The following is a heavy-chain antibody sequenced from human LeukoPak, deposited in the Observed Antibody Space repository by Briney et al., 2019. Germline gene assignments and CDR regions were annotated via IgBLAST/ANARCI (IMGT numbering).Heavy chain of an antibody. V-gene: IGHV3-23*01. CDR1: GFTFSSYA. D-gene: IGHD2-8*01. Sequence: GGSLRLSCAASGFTFSSYAMSWVRQAPGKGLEWVSVISGGGGSTYDADAVKGLFTISRDNSKNALYLQMNSVGAADTDVYYCAKDPPMVSDLTMDVWGKGTAVTVSS. CDR2: ISGGGGST. CDR3: AKDPPMVSDLTMDV. J-gene: IGHJ6*03.